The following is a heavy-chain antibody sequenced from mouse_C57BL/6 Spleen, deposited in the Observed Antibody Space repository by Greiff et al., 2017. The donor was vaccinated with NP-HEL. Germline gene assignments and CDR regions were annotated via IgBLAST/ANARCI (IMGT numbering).Heavy chain of an antibody. Sequence: QVQLQQSGAELVMPGASVKLSCKASGYTFTSYWMHWVKQRPGQGLEWIGEIDPSDSYTNYNQKFKGKSTLTVDKSSSTAYMQLSSLTSEDSAVYYCARGLLRSWFAYWGQGTLVTVSA. J-gene: IGHJ3*01. CDR2: IDPSDSYT. D-gene: IGHD1-1*01. V-gene: IGHV1-69*01. CDR1: GYTFTSYW. CDR3: ARGLLRSWFAY.